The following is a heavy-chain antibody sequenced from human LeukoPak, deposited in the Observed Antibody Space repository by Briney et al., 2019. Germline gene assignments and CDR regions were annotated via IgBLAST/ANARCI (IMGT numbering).Heavy chain of an antibody. V-gene: IGHV3-64*01. J-gene: IGHJ3*02. Sequence: GGSLRLSCAASGFTFSSYAMHWVRQAQGKGLEYVSAISSNGGSTYYANSGTGRFTISRDNSKNTLYLQMGSLRAEDMAVYYCARGNGDYESRAFDIWGQGTMVTVSS. CDR1: GFTFSSYA. D-gene: IGHD4-17*01. CDR3: ARGNGDYESRAFDI. CDR2: ISSNGGST.